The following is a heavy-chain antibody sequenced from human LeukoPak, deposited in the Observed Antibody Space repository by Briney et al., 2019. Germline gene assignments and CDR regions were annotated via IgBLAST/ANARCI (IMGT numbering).Heavy chain of an antibody. J-gene: IGHJ4*02. Sequence: PGGSLRLSCAASGFTFDDYAMHWVRQAPGKGLEWVSGISWNSGSIGYADSVKGRFTVSRDNAKNSLYLQMNSLRAEDTAVYYCARDKGPGYYDGFDYWGQGTLVTVSS. V-gene: IGHV3-9*01. CDR2: ISWNSGSI. D-gene: IGHD3-3*01. CDR3: ARDKGPGYYDGFDY. CDR1: GFTFDDYA.